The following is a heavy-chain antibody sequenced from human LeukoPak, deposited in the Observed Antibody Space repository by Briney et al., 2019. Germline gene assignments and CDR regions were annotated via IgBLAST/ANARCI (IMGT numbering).Heavy chain of an antibody. CDR2: INPNSGGT. D-gene: IGHD2-2*01. CDR3: ARSREYQRYYYYYYMDV. J-gene: IGHJ6*03. V-gene: IGHV1-2*02. Sequence: GASVKVSCKASGGTFSSYAISWVRQAPGQGLEWMGWINPNSGGTNYAQKFQGRVTMTRDTSISTAYMELSRLRSDDTAVYYCARSREYQRYYYYYYMDVWGKGTTVTISS. CDR1: GGTFSSYA.